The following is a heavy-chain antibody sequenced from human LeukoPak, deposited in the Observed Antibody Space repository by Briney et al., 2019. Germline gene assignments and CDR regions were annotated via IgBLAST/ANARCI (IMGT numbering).Heavy chain of an antibody. D-gene: IGHD4-17*01. Sequence: GGSLRLSCAASGFSFNNYAMSWVRQAPGEGREWGAPICRGGDATYYADPVKGRFTISRDNSKNTLYLEMGTLRVNATDIYSRARGSHGEHDYWGQGPLVTVSS. CDR3: ARGSHGEHDY. CDR1: GFSFNNYA. V-gene: IGHV3-23*05. CDR2: ICRGGDAT. J-gene: IGHJ4*02.